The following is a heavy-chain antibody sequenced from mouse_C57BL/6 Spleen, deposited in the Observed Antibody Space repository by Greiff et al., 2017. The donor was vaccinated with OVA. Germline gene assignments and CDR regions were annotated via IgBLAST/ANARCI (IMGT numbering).Heavy chain of an antibody. D-gene: IGHD1-1*01. Sequence: QVQLQQPGAELVKPGASVKLSCKASGYTFTSYWMHWVKQRPGQGLEWIGMIHPNSGSTNYNEKFKSKATLTVDKSSSTAYMQLSSLTSEDSAVYYCASPCTTVVHWYVDVWGTGTTVTVSS. V-gene: IGHV1-64*01. CDR3: ASPCTTVVHWYVDV. J-gene: IGHJ1*03. CDR1: GYTFTSYW. CDR2: IHPNSGST.